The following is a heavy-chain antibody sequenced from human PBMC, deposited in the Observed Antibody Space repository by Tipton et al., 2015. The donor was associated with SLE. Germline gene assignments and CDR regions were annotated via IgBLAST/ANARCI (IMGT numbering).Heavy chain of an antibody. D-gene: IGHD3-3*01. V-gene: IGHV1-18*01. J-gene: IGHJ3*02. CDR1: GYTFISYA. Sequence: QLVQSGAEVKKPGASVKVSCKASGYTFISYAISWVRQTPGQGLEWMGWISAYDGNTNYAQKLQGRVTMTTDTSTSTAYMELRSLRSDDTAVYYCAREAMEWPDAFDIWGQGTMVTVSS. CDR3: AREAMEWPDAFDI. CDR2: ISAYDGNT.